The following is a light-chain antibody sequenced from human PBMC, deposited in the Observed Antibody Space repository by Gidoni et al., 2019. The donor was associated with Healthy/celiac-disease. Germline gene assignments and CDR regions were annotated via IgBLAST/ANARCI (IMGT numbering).Light chain of an antibody. CDR2: AAS. Sequence: DIQMTQSPSSLSASVGDRVTITCRASQSISSYLNWYQQKPGKAPKLLIYAASSLQSVVPSRFSGSGSGTDFTLISSSLQPDDFATYYCQQSYNTPPFGPGTKVDIK. CDR1: QSISSY. V-gene: IGKV1-39*01. CDR3: QQSYNTPP. J-gene: IGKJ3*01.